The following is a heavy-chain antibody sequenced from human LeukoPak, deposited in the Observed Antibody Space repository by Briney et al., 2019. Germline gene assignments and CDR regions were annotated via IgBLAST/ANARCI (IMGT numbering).Heavy chain of an antibody. CDR3: ARPDSILLSSPSPRPPDY. J-gene: IGHJ4*02. CDR2: IYPGDSDT. V-gene: IGHV5-51*01. D-gene: IGHD2-15*01. CDR1: GYSFTNYW. Sequence: GESLKISCKGSGYSFTNYWIGWVRQIPGKGLEWMGIIYPGDSDTRYSPSFQGQVTISADKSISTAYLQWSSLKASDTAMYYCARPDSILLSSPSPRPPDYWGQGTLVTVSS.